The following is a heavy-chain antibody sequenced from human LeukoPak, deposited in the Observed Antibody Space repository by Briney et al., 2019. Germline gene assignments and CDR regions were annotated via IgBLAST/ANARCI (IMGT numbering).Heavy chain of an antibody. CDR1: GFTFSSYW. CDR3: ARHPTLYPD. D-gene: IGHD2-8*01. V-gene: IGHV3-74*01. CDR2: INSDGSST. Sequence: GGSLRLSCAASGFTFSSYWMHCVRQAPGKGLVWVSRINSDGSSTSYAGSVKGRFTISRDNANNTLYLQMNSLRAEDTAVYYCARHPTLYPDWGQGTLVTVSS. J-gene: IGHJ4*02.